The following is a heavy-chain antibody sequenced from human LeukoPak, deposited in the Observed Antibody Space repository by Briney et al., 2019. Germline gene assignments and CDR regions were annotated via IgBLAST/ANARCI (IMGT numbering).Heavy chain of an antibody. CDR2: ISSSSSTI. D-gene: IGHD1-26*01. V-gene: IGHV3-48*01. CDR3: ARESGPYYFDY. J-gene: IGHJ4*02. Sequence: GGSLRLSCAASGFTFSTYTMTWVRRAPGKGLEWVSYISSSSSTIYYADSVKGRFTISRDNAKNSLYLQMNSLRAEDTAVYYCARESGPYYFDYWGQGTLVTVSS. CDR1: GFTFSTYT.